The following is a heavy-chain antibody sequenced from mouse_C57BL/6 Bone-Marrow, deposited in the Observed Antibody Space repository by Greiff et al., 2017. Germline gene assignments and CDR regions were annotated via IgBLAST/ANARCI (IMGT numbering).Heavy chain of an antibody. J-gene: IGHJ2*01. V-gene: IGHV1-55*01. Sequence: QVQLQQPGAELVKPGASVKMSCKASGYTFTSYWITWVKQRPGQGLEWIGDIYPGSGSTNYNEKFKSKATLTVDTSSSTAYMQLSSLTSEDSAVXYCAREWETETHFDYWGQGTTLTVSS. CDR1: GYTFTSYW. CDR3: AREWETETHFDY. D-gene: IGHD4-1*01. CDR2: IYPGSGST.